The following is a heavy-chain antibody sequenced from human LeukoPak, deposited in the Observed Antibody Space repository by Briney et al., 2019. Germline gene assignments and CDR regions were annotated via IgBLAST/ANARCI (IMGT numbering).Heavy chain of an antibody. CDR2: IKQDGSET. D-gene: IGHD3/OR15-3a*01. CDR3: ARFWTGYYRYFDY. CDR1: GFTFSNFW. Sequence: GGSLRLSCAASGFTFSNFWMSWVRQAPGKGLEWVANIKQDGSETYYVDSVKGRFTISRDNAKNSLYLQMNSLRAEDTAVYYCARFWTGYYRYFDYWGQGTLVTVSS. V-gene: IGHV3-7*01. J-gene: IGHJ4*02.